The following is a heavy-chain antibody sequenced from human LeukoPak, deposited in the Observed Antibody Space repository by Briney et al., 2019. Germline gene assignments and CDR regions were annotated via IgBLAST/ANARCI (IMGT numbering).Heavy chain of an antibody. J-gene: IGHJ3*02. CDR2: ISYDGSNK. D-gene: IGHD1-26*01. CDR1: GFTFSAYA. CDR3: ARGPGPIAGAKNPFDI. V-gene: IGHV3-30*01. Sequence: GGSLRLSCAASGFTFSAYAMHWVRQAPGKGLEWVAAISYDGSNKYYADSVKGRFTISGDKSKDTLYLQMNSLRPEDTAVYYCARGPGPIAGAKNPFDIWGQGTMVTVSS.